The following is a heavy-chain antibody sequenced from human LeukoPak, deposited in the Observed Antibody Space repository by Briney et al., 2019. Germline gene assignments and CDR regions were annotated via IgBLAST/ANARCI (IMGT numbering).Heavy chain of an antibody. Sequence: EASVKVSCKASGYTFTTYSMHWVRQAPGQRLEWMGWINTGNGNTKYSQKFQGRVTITRDTSASTAYMELSSLRSEDTAVYYCARDSGEYYFDYWGQGTLVTVSS. CDR2: INTGNGNT. CDR1: GYTFTTYS. J-gene: IGHJ4*02. CDR3: ARDSGEYYFDY. V-gene: IGHV1-3*04. D-gene: IGHD2-15*01.